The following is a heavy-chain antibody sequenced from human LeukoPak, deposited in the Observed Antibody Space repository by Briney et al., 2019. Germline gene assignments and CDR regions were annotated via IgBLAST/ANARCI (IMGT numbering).Heavy chain of an antibody. J-gene: IGHJ4*02. CDR2: IHHSGRL. D-gene: IGHD1-1*01. CDR1: GDSIGSNKW. Sequence: SETLSLTCAVSGDSIGSNKWWTWVRQPPGKGLEWIGEIHHSGRLNYSPSLKSRVTISVDKSKNHFSLNLNSITPADTAIYYCARGGDWKFDYRGQGALVTVSS. V-gene: IGHV4-4*02. CDR3: ARGGDWKFDY.